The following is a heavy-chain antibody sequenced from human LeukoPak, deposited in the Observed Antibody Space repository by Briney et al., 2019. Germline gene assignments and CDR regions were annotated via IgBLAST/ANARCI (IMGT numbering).Heavy chain of an antibody. Sequence: GRSLRLSCAASGFTFSSYDMHWVRQAPGKGLEWVAVISYDGSNKYYADSVKGRFTISRDNSKNTLYLQMNSLRAEDTAVYYCAKGSGYRFSNYMGVWGKGTTVTVSS. CDR1: GFTFSSYD. J-gene: IGHJ6*03. D-gene: IGHD5-18*01. CDR3: AKGSGYRFSNYMGV. CDR2: ISYDGSNK. V-gene: IGHV3-30-3*01.